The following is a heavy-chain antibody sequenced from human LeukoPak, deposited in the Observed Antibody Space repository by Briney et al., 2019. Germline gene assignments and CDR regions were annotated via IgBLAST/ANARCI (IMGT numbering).Heavy chain of an antibody. V-gene: IGHV4-59*08. CDR2: IYYSGST. D-gene: IGHD6-13*01. CDR1: GGSISSYY. CDR3: ARHGIVDSSRKYYFDY. J-gene: IGHJ4*02. Sequence: SETLSLTCTVSGGSISSYYWNWIRQPPGKGLEWIGYIYYSGSTSYNPSLKSRVTISVDTSKNQFSLELSSVTAADTAVYYCARHGIVDSSRKYYFDYWGQGTLVSVSS.